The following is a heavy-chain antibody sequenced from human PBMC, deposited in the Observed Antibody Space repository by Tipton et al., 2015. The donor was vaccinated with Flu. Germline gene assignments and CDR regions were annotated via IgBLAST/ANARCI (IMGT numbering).Heavy chain of an antibody. J-gene: IGHJ4*02. CDR1: GYTFSDYW. V-gene: IGHV4-59*03. Sequence: QVQLVQSGAEVKKPGESLKISCKASGYTFSDYWIGWVRQKPGRGLEWIGYIYYSGSTNYNPSLKSRVTTSVDTSKNQFSLNLRSVTAADTAVYYCATSGWRDPRGSFDFWSQGTLVTVSS. D-gene: IGHD2-2*01. CDR2: IYYSGST. CDR3: ATSGWRDPRGSFDF.